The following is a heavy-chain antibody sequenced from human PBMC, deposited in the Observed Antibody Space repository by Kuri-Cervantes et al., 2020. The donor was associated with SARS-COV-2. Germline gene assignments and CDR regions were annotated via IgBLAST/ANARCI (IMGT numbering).Heavy chain of an antibody. CDR3: AKEGCSGGSCYQDYGMDD. J-gene: IGHJ6*02. D-gene: IGHD2-15*01. CDR1: GFTFHKYA. V-gene: IGHV3-9*01. Sequence: GGSLRLSCAASGFTFHKYAMHWVRHIPGKGLEWVSGISWNSGSIGYADSVKGRFTISRYNAKNSLYLQMNSLRAEDTALYYCAKEGCSGGSCYQDYGMDDWGQGTTVTVSS. CDR2: ISWNSGSI.